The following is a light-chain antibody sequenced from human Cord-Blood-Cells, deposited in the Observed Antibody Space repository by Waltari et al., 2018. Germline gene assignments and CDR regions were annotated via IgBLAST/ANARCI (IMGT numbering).Light chain of an antibody. CDR3: QQYNNWPPLIT. Sequence: IVIPQYSATLSVSPGQSATPSFRARQSVSSNLAWYQQNPGQTPRLLVYGASTKATGIPARFSGSGSATEFTLTICSLQSEDFAVYYCQQYNNWPPLITFSQGTRLEIK. CDR2: GAS. J-gene: IGKJ5*01. CDR1: QSVSSN. V-gene: IGKV3-15*01.